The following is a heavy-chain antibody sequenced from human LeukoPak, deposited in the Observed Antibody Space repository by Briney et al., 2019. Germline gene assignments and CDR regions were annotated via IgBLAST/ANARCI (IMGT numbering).Heavy chain of an antibody. V-gene: IGHV4-30-4*08. CDR1: GGSISSGDYY. D-gene: IGHD2-21*02. CDR2: IYYSGST. Sequence: PSQTLSLTXTVSGGSISSGDYYWSWIRQPPGKGLEWIGYIYYSGSTYYNPSLKSRVTISVDTSKNQFSLKLSSVTAADTAVYYCARVRGVTDWFDPWGQGTLVTVSS. CDR3: ARVRGVTDWFDP. J-gene: IGHJ5*02.